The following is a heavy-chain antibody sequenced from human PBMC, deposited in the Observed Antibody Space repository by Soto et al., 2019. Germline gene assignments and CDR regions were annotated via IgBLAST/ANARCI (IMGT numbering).Heavy chain of an antibody. J-gene: IGHJ4*02. CDR3: ARDSLLYALSH. CDR1: GYTFTNYG. D-gene: IGHD1-26*01. CDR2: ISAYNGNT. Sequence: ASVKVSCKASGYTFTNYGISWVRQAPGQGLGWMGWISAYNGNTKYAQKVQGRVTMTTDTSTSTAYMELSSLRSEDTAVYYCARDSLLYALSHWGQGTLVTVSS. V-gene: IGHV1-18*01.